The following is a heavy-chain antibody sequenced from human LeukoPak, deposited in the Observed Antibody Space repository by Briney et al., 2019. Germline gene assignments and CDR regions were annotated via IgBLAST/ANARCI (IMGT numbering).Heavy chain of an antibody. CDR2: MRYDGGDE. Sequence: GGSLRLSCVVSGFTFSSYDMHWVRQAPGKGLEWVAFMRYDGGDEYYGDSVKGRFTIFRDNSKNTLYLQMNSLRVEDTAVYYCAKDGSSPFGYWGQGTLVTVSS. J-gene: IGHJ4*02. D-gene: IGHD6-6*01. CDR3: AKDGSSPFGY. CDR1: GFTFSSYD. V-gene: IGHV3-30*02.